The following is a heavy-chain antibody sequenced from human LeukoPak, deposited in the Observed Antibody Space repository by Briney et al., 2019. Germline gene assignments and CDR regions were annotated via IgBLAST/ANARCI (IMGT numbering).Heavy chain of an antibody. CDR2: IYYSGST. J-gene: IGHJ3*02. CDR3: ARDRGYDILTGDAFDI. V-gene: IGHV4-39*07. D-gene: IGHD3-9*01. CDR1: GVSISSSSYY. Sequence: SETLSLTCTASGVSISSSSYYWGWLRQPPGKGLEWVVSIYYSGSTYYDPSLKSRVTISVDTSKNQFSLKLSSVTAADTAVYYCARDRGYDILTGDAFDIWGQGTMVTVSS.